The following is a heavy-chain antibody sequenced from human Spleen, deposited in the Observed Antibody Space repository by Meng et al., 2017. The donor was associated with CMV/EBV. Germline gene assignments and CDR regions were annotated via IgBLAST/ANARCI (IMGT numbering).Heavy chain of an antibody. CDR2: INPNSGGT. CDR1: GYTFIGYY. D-gene: IGHD3-3*01. V-gene: IGHV1-2*02. CDR3: AREEYDFWSGYGYSP. J-gene: IGHJ4*02. Sequence: SGYTFIGYYMHWVRQAPGQGLEWMGWINPNSGGTNYAQKFQGRVTMTRDTSISTAYMELSRLRSDDTAVYYCAREEYDFWSGYGYSPWGQGTLVTVSS.